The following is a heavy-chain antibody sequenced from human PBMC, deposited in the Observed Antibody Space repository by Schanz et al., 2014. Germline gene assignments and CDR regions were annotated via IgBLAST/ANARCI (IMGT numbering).Heavy chain of an antibody. CDR1: GDSISNYY. V-gene: IGHV4-59*08. CDR2: IYYSGST. Sequence: QVRMQESGPGLVKPSETLSLTCTVSGDSISNYYWTWIRQPPGKRLEWIGYIYYSGSTKYNPSLKSRVTMSVDTSKKQFSLRLSSVSAADTAVYYCARHVLPYDAFDIWGQGTVVTVSS. CDR3: ARHVLPYDAFDI. J-gene: IGHJ3*02.